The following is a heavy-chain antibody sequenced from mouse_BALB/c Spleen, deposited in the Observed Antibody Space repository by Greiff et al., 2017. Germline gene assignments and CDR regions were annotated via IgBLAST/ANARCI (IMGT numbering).Heavy chain of an antibody. CDR1: GFTFSSFG. CDR3: ARSGWDYFDY. Sequence: EVHLVESGGGLVQPGGSRKLSCAASGFTFSSFGMHWVRQAPEKGLEWVAYISSGSSTIYYADTVKGRFTISRDNPKNTLFLQMTSLRSEDTAMYYCARSGWDYFDYWGQGTTLTVSS. J-gene: IGHJ2*01. V-gene: IGHV5-17*02. CDR2: ISSGSSTI. D-gene: IGHD1-1*02.